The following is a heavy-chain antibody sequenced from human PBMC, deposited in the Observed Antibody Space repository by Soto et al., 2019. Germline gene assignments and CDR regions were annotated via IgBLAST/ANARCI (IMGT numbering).Heavy chain of an antibody. CDR1: GFTFSSYW. V-gene: IGHV3-7*01. D-gene: IGHD2-15*01. CDR2: IKQDGSEK. CDR3: ARDQGCSGGSCYWAFDI. Sequence: GGSLRLSCAASGFTFSSYWMSWVRQAPGKGLEWVANIKQDGSEKYYVDSVKGRFTISRDNAKNSLYLQMNSLRAEDTAVYYCARDQGCSGGSCYWAFDIWGQGTMVTVSS. J-gene: IGHJ3*02.